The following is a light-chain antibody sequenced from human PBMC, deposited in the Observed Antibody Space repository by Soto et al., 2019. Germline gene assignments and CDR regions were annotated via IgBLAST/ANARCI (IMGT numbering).Light chain of an antibody. CDR3: QQYGSSQT. CDR1: QSGSSSY. J-gene: IGKJ1*01. V-gene: IGKV3-20*01. CDR2: GAS. Sequence: EVVLTQSPGTLSLSPGERATLSCRASQSGSSSYLAWYQQKPGQAPRLLIYGASSRATGIPDRFSGSGSGTDFPLTISRLEPEDFAVYYCQQYGSSQTFGQGTKVEIK.